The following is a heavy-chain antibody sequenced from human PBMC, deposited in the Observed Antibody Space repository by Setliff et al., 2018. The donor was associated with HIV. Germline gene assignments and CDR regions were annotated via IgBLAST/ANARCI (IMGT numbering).Heavy chain of an antibody. Sequence: SATLSLTCAVSGYSISSGYYWGWIRQPPGKGLEWIGSMYHSGSTYYNPSLKSRLTISVDTSKNQFSLKLSSVTAADTAVYYCARPFTTGIDAFDIWGQGTMVTVSS. D-gene: IGHD1-1*01. V-gene: IGHV4-38-2*01. CDR3: ARPFTTGIDAFDI. CDR2: MYHSGST. CDR1: GYSISSGYY. J-gene: IGHJ3*02.